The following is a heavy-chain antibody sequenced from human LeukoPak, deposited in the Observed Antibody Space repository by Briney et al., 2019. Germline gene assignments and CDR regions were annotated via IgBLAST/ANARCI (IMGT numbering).Heavy chain of an antibody. CDR2: SYYSGTT. V-gene: IGHV4-59*11. J-gene: IGHJ3*02. D-gene: IGHD3-22*01. CDR1: GGSISSHY. CDR3: ARLLDNDSSGHPDTFDM. Sequence: SETLSRPCTVSGGSISSHYWSWIRQPPGEGLEWMGYSYYSGTTRYNPSLQSRVTISVDTSKSLFSLKLTSVTAADTAVYYCARLLDNDSSGHPDTFDMWGQGTMVTVSS.